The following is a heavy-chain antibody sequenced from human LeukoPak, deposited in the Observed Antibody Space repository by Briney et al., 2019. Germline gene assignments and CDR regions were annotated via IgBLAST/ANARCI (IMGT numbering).Heavy chain of an antibody. J-gene: IGHJ4*02. V-gene: IGHV3-21*01. CDR1: GFTFSSYS. D-gene: IGHD2-15*01. CDR3: AREPRYCSGGSCYLDY. CDR2: ISSSSSYI. Sequence: PGGSLRLSCAASGFTFSSYSMNWVRQAPGKGLEWVSSISSSSSYIYYADSVKGRFTISRDNAKNSLYLQMNSLRAEDTAVYYCAREPRYCSGGSCYLDYWGQGTLVTVSS.